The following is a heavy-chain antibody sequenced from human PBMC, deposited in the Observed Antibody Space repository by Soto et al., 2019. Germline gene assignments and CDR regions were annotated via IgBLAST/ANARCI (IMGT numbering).Heavy chain of an antibody. CDR2: IYPGDSDT. V-gene: IGHV5-51*01. CDR1: GYSFTSYW. CDR3: ARGTAVAGTSGAFDI. J-gene: IGHJ3*02. Sequence: GESLKISCKGSGYSFTSYWIGWVRQMPGKGLEWMGIIYPGDSDTRYSPSFQGQVTISADKSISTAYLQWSSLKASDTAMYYCARGTAVAGTSGAFDIWGQGTMVTVSS. D-gene: IGHD6-19*01.